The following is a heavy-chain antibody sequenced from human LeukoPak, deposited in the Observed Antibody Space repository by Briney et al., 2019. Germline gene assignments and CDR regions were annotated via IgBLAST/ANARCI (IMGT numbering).Heavy chain of an antibody. CDR2: ISYDGRNK. CDR1: GFIFSSYA. J-gene: IGHJ4*02. CDR3: ARSIGGSYPGFDY. V-gene: IGHV3-30*04. D-gene: IGHD1-26*01. Sequence: GRSLRLSCAASGFIFSSYAMHWVRQAPDKGLEWVALISYDGRNKDYADSVKGRFTISRDDSKNTLYLQMNSLRAEDTAIYYCARSIGGSYPGFDYWGRGTLVTVSS.